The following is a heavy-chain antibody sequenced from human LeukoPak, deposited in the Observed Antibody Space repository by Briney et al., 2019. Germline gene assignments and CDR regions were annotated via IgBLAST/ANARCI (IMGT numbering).Heavy chain of an antibody. CDR3: AKNGVSGWYRSGMDV. D-gene: IGHD6-19*01. CDR2: ISGSGGST. Sequence: PGGSLRLSCASSGFTFSSYAMSWVRQAPGKGLEWVSAISGSGGSTYYADSVKGRFTISRDNSKNTLYLQMNSLRAEDTAVYYCAKNGVSGWYRSGMDVWGQGTTVTVSS. V-gene: IGHV3-23*01. CDR1: GFTFSSYA. J-gene: IGHJ6*02.